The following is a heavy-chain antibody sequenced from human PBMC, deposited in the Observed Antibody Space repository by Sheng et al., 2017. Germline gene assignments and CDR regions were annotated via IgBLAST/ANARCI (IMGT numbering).Heavy chain of an antibody. Sequence: QVQLVQSGAEVKKPGSSVKVSCKASGGTFSSYAISWVRQAPGQGLEWMGGIIPILGIANYAQKFQGRVTITADKSTSTAYMELSSLRSEDTAVYYCARTYTGYSSSWDNRQYNWFDPVGPGNPGHRLL. CDR1: GGTFSSYA. CDR2: IIPILGIA. V-gene: IGHV1-69*04. CDR3: ARTYTGYSSSWDNRQYNWFDP. J-gene: IGHJ5*02. D-gene: IGHD6-13*01.